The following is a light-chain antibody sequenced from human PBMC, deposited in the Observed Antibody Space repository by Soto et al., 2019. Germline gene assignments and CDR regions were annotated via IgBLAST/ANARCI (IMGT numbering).Light chain of an antibody. CDR3: CSYAGSYSYV. J-gene: IGLJ1*01. CDR1: SSDVGDYKY. CDR2: DVS. V-gene: IGLV2-11*01. Sequence: QSALTQPRSVSGSPGQSVTISCTGTSSDVGDYKYVSWYRQHPGKAPKLIIYDVSERHSGVPDRFSGSKSGNTASLTISGLQAEDEDDYYCCSYAGSYSYVFGTGTKVTVL.